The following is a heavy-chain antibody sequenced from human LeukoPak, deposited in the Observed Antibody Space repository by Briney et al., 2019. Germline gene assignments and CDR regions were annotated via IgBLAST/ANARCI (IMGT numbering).Heavy chain of an antibody. CDR1: GFTFSSYS. Sequence: WGSLRLSCAASGFTFSSYSMNRVSQAPGKGLEWVSSISSSSSYIYYADSVKGRFTISRDNAKNSLYLQMNSLRAEDTALYYCAKDKVETAEVNDAFDIWGQGTMVTVSS. V-gene: IGHV3-21*04. J-gene: IGHJ3*02. D-gene: IGHD2-21*02. CDR3: AKDKVETAEVNDAFDI. CDR2: ISSSSSYI.